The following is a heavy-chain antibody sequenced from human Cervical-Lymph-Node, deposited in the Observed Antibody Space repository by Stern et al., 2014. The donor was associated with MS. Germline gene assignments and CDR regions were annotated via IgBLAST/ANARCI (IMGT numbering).Heavy chain of an antibody. CDR1: GFTFSSYW. Sequence: EVQLVESGGGLVQPGGSLRLSCAASGFTFSSYWMHWVRQAPGKGLGWVSRISGDGSSSNYADSVRGRFSISRDNAKNTLYLQMNSLRDEDTAVYYCARGGPFATSEYWGQGTLVTVSS. V-gene: IGHV3-74*02. CDR3: ARGGPFATSEY. CDR2: ISGDGSSS. D-gene: IGHD5-12*01. J-gene: IGHJ4*02.